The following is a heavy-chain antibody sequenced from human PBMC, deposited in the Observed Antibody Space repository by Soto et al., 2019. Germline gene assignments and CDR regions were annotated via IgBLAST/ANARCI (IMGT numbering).Heavy chain of an antibody. V-gene: IGHV4-34*01. Sequence: SETLSLTCAVYGGSFSGYYWSWIRQPPGKGLEWIGEINHSGSTNYNPSLKSRVTISVDTSKNQFSLKLSSVTAADTAVYYCARHDSGGSYYYYYYMDVWGKGTTVTVSS. D-gene: IGHD2-15*01. CDR3: ARHDSGGSYYYYYYMDV. CDR1: GGSFSGYY. CDR2: INHSGST. J-gene: IGHJ6*03.